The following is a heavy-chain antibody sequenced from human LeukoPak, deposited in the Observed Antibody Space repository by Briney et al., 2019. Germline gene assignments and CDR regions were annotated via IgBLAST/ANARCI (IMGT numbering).Heavy chain of an antibody. CDR1: GFTFSSYS. D-gene: IGHD6-6*01. J-gene: IGHJ4*02. CDR3: ARADEYSSSFDY. CDR2: ISSSSSYI. Sequence: PGGSLRLSCAASGFTFSSYSMNWVRQAPGEGLEWVSSISSSSSYIYYADSVKGRFTISRDNAKNSLYLQMNSLRAEDTAVYYCARADEYSSSFDYWGQGTLVTVSS. V-gene: IGHV3-21*01.